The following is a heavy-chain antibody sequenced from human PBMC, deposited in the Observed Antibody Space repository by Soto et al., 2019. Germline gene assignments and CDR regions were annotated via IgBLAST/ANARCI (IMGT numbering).Heavy chain of an antibody. J-gene: IGHJ1*01. CDR1: GFSLSTSGVG. V-gene: IGHV2-5*02. D-gene: IGHD6-13*01. CDR2: IYWDDDK. CDR3: AHRRPAPGTWYFHH. Sequence: QITLKESGPTLVKPTQTLTLTCTFSGFSLSTSGVGVGWIRQPPGKALEWLALIYWDDDKRYSPSLRKRPTVTTDTSKNHVVLTMTNMDPVDTATYYCAHRRPAPGTWYFHHWGQGTLVTVSS.